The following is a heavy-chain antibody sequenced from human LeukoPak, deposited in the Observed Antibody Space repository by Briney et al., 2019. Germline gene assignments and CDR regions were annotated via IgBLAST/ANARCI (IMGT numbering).Heavy chain of an antibody. D-gene: IGHD2-15*01. CDR3: ATPGTYCSGGSCYPPGY. V-gene: IGHV3-48*01. CDR2: ISSSSSTI. Sequence: GGSLRLSCAASGFTFSSYSMNWVRQAPGKGLEWVSYISSSSSTIYYADSVKGRFTISRDNSKNTLYLQMNSLRAEDTAVYYCATPGTYCSGGSCYPPGYWDQGTLVTVSS. J-gene: IGHJ4*02. CDR1: GFTFSSYS.